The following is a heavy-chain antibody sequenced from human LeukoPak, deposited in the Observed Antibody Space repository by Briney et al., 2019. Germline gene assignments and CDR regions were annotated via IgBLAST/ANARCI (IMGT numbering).Heavy chain of an antibody. Sequence: GGSLRLSCSASGFTFSSYDMHWVRQAPGKGLEYVSAINNNGDSTYYADSVKGRFTLSRDNSKNTLYLQMSSLRPEDTAVYYCVRDDGDDYLWGSHGAFDFWGQGAMVTVSS. V-gene: IGHV3-64D*06. CDR2: INNNGDST. D-gene: IGHD3-16*01. CDR3: VRDDGDDYLWGSHGAFDF. J-gene: IGHJ3*01. CDR1: GFTFSSYD.